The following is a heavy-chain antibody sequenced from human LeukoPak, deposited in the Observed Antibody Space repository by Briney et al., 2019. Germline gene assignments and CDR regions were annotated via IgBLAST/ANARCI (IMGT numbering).Heavy chain of an antibody. CDR3: VKVEYVGGGHYFDN. J-gene: IGHJ4*02. CDR1: GFTFSNAW. D-gene: IGHD3-16*01. Sequence: GGSLRLSCAASGFTFSNAWMSWVRQAPGKGLEWVGRIKSKTDGGTTDYAAPVKGRFTISRDDSKNTLYLQMNSLRIEDTAVYYCVKVEYVGGGHYFDNWGQGTLVTVSS. V-gene: IGHV3-15*01. CDR2: IKSKTDGGTT.